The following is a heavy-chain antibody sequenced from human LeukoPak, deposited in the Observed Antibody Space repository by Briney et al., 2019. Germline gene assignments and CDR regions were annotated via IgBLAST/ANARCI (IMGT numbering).Heavy chain of an antibody. V-gene: IGHV1-3*01. CDR1: GYTFTSYA. CDR3: ATGIVVVPAAAFDY. Sequence: ASVKVSCKASGYTFTSYAMHWVRQAPGQRLEWMGWINAGNGNTKYSQKFQGRVTMTKDTSTDTAYMELSSLRSEDTAVYYCATGIVVVPAAAFDYWGQGTLVTVSS. D-gene: IGHD2-2*01. J-gene: IGHJ4*02. CDR2: INAGNGNT.